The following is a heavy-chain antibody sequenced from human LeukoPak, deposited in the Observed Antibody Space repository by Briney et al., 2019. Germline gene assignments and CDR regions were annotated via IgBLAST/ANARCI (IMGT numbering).Heavy chain of an antibody. D-gene: IGHD2-8*01. J-gene: IGHJ3*02. CDR2: IKEDGTNK. Sequence: GGSLRLSCAASGFTFSSYWVSWVRQAPGKGLEWAANIKEDGTNKYYVGSVRGRFTISRDNAKNSLYLQMNSLRADDTAMYYCAREARGTRAAFDIWGQGTMVTVFS. V-gene: IGHV3-7*01. CDR1: GFTFSSYW. CDR3: AREARGTRAAFDI.